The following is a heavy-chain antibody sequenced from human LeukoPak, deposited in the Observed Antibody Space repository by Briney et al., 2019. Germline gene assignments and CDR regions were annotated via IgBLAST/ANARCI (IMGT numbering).Heavy chain of an antibody. V-gene: IGHV3-53*01. J-gene: IGHJ4*02. CDR1: GFTVSSNS. D-gene: IGHD3-16*01. CDR2: IYSDNT. CDR3: ARGGLRRLGY. Sequence: GGSLRLSCTVSGFTVSSNSMSWVRQAPGKGLEWVSFIYSDNTHYSDSVKGRFTISRDNSKNTLYLQMNSLRVEDTGIYYCARGGLRRLGYWGQGTLVTVSS.